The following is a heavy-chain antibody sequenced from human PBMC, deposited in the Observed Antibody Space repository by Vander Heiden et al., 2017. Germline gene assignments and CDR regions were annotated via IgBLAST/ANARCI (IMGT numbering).Heavy chain of an antibody. CDR1: GYTFTGYY. V-gene: IGHV1-2*06. J-gene: IGHJ4*02. CDR2: INPNSGGT. D-gene: IGHD1-26*01. Sequence: QVQLVQAGAEVKKPAASVTVSCKASGYTFTGYYQHWGRQAPGQGLEWMGRINPNSGGTNYAQKFQGRVTITRDTSISTAYMELSRLRSDDTAVYYCARGEWELLYYFDYWGQGTLVTVSS. CDR3: ARGEWELLYYFDY.